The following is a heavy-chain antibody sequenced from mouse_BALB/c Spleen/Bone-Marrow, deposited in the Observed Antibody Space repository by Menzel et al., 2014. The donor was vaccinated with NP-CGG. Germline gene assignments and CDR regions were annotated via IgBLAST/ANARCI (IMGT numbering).Heavy chain of an antibody. CDR3: NAFYYDFAY. V-gene: IGHV14-4*02. Sequence: VQLQQSGAELVRSGASVKLSCTASGFNIKDYYMHWVKQRPVQGLEWIGWIDPENGDTEYAPKFQGKATMTADTSSNTAYLQLSSLTSEDTAVYYYNAFYYDFAYWGQGTLVTVSA. J-gene: IGHJ3*01. CDR1: GFNIKDYY. D-gene: IGHD2-4*01. CDR2: IDPENGDT.